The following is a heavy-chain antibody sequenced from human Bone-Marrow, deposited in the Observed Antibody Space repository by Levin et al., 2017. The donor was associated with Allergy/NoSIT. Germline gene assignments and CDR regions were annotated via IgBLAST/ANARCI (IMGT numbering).Heavy chain of an antibody. CDR1: GGPISSAGYH. V-gene: IGHV4-31*03. D-gene: IGHD3-9*01. Sequence: SETLSLTCTVSGGPISSAGYHWTWIRQSPGTGLEWIGYISYRGTTYYNPSLKSRLTMSLDTSEQRFSLNLYSVTAADTAIYYCARLDGYYFDYWGQGTLVTVSS. CDR3: ARLDGYYFDY. J-gene: IGHJ4*02. CDR2: ISYRGTT.